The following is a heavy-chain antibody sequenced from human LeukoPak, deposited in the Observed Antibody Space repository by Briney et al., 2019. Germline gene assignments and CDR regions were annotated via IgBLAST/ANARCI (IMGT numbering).Heavy chain of an antibody. V-gene: IGHV3-72*01. J-gene: IGHJ5*02. CDR3: ARSSPSYYDSSGYSNNWFDP. CDR1: GFTFSDHY. Sequence: GGSLRLSCAATGFTFSDHYMDWVRQAPGKGLEWVGRSRNKANSYSTQYAASVKGRFTISRDDSKNSLYLQMNSLRAEDTAVYYCARSSPSYYDSSGYSNNWFDPWGQGTLVTVSS. D-gene: IGHD3-22*01. CDR2: SRNKANSYST.